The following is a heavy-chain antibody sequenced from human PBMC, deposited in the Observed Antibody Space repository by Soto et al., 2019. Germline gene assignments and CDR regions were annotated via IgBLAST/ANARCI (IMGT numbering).Heavy chain of an antibody. CDR2: INAYNGNT. J-gene: IGHJ4*02. CDR1: GYTFITYG. V-gene: IGHV1-18*01. D-gene: IGHD1-26*01. Sequence: QVQLVQSGGEVKKPGASVKVSCKASGYTFITYGVAWVRQAPGQGLEWMGWINAYNGNTYYPQNLQGRVTVTTDTSTSTAYMAMRSLRSADTAVYYCARGRYLDYWGQGTLVTFSS. CDR3: ARGRYLDY.